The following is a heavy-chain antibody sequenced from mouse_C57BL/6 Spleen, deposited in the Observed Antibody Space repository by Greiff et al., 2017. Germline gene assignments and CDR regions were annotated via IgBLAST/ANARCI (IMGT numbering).Heavy chain of an antibody. J-gene: IGHJ4*01. Sequence: QVQLQQPGAELVRPGTSVKLSCKASGYTFTSYWMHWVKQRPGQGLEWIGVIDPSDSYTNYNQKFKGKATLTVDTSSSTAYMQLSSLTSEDSAVYYCARGYYGSSYEGYAMDYWGQGTSVTVSS. V-gene: IGHV1-59*01. CDR1: GYTFTSYW. CDR3: ARGYYGSSYEGYAMDY. D-gene: IGHD1-1*01. CDR2: IDPSDSYT.